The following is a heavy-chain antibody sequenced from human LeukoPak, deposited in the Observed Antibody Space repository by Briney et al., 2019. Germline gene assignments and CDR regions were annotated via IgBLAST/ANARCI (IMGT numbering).Heavy chain of an antibody. J-gene: IGHJ3*02. D-gene: IGHD4-17*01. CDR3: ARDRDYGDSGRAFDI. CDR2: IHYTGTT. Sequence: SETLSLTCTVSGGSLRSGSYYWSWIRQPPGKGLEWIGYIHYTGTTNNSPSLKSRVTISIDTSKNQFSLKLTSVTAADTAVYYCARDRDYGDSGRAFDIWGHGTMATVAS. CDR1: GGSLRSGSYY. V-gene: IGHV4-61*01.